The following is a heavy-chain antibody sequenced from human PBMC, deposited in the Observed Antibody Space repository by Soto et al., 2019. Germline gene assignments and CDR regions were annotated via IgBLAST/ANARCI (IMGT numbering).Heavy chain of an antibody. CDR3: ASLIAAAGTVGWFDP. J-gene: IGHJ5*02. V-gene: IGHV4-39*01. Sequence: SETLSLTCTVSGGSISSSSYYWGWIRQPPGKGLEWIGSIYYSGSTYYNPSLKSRVTISVDTSKNQFSLKLSSVTAADTAVYYCASLIAAAGTVGWFDPWGQGTLVTVSS. CDR1: GGSISSSSYY. CDR2: IYYSGST. D-gene: IGHD6-13*01.